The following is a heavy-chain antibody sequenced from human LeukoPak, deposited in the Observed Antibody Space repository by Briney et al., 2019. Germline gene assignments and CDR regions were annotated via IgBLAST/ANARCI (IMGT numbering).Heavy chain of an antibody. J-gene: IGHJ3*02. CDR3: ARDTAFDI. CDR2: IYSSGSA. Sequence: SETLSLTCTVSGGSITSVSYSWTWIRQPPGKGLEWLGYIYSSGSAYYNPSLKSRVTISVDTSKNQFSLKLSSVTAADTAVYYCARDTAFDIWGQGTMVTVSS. CDR1: GGSITSVSYS. V-gene: IGHV4-30-4*07.